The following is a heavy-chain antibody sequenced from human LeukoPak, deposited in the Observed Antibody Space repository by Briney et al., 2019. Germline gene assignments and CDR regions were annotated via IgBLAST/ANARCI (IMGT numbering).Heavy chain of an antibody. CDR3: ARRGYDSSGYYIVY. J-gene: IGHJ4*02. V-gene: IGHV4-34*01. CDR1: GRSFSGYY. D-gene: IGHD3-22*01. CDR2: INHSGST. Sequence: SETLSLTCAVYGRSFSGYYWSWIRQPPGKGLEWIGEINHSGSTNYNPSLKSRVTISVDTSKSQFSLKLSSVAAADTAVYYCARRGYDSSGYYIVYWGQGTLVTVSS.